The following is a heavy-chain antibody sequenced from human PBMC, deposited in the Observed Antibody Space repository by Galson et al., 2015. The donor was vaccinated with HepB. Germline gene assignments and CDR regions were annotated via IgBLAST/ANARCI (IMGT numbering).Heavy chain of an antibody. Sequence: SVKVSCKASGYTFTGYYMHWVRQAPGQGLEWMGRINPNSGGTNYAQKFQGRVTMTRDTSISTAYMELSRLRSDDTAVYYCARDHIVVVIAHAFDIWGQGTMVTVSS. CDR2: INPNSGGT. V-gene: IGHV1-2*06. CDR3: ARDHIVVVIAHAFDI. D-gene: IGHD2-21*01. J-gene: IGHJ3*02. CDR1: GYTFTGYY.